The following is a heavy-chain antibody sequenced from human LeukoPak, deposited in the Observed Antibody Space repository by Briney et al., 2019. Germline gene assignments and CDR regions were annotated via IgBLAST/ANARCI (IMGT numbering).Heavy chain of an antibody. CDR1: GFTFSSYE. J-gene: IGHJ4*02. D-gene: IGHD3-10*01. V-gene: IGHV3-48*03. Sequence: GGSLRLSCAASGFTFSSYEMNWVRQAPGKGLEWVSYISSSGSTIYYADSVKGRFTISRDNAKNSLYLQMNSLRAEDTAVYYCARGFGELSYYFDYWGQGTLVTVSS. CDR3: ARGFGELSYYFDY. CDR2: ISSSGSTI.